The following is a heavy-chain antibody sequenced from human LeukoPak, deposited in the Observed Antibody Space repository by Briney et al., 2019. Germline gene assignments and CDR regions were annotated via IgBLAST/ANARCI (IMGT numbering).Heavy chain of an antibody. V-gene: IGHV3-23*01. D-gene: IGHD2-15*01. CDR3: AKAPPPYCSGGSCFDAFDI. Sequence: PGGSLRLSCAASGFTFSSYGMSWVRQAPGKGLEWVSAISGSGGSTYYADSVKGRFTISRDSSKNTLYLQMNSLRAEDTAVYYCAKAPPPYCSGGSCFDAFDIWGQGTMVTVSS. CDR2: ISGSGGST. CDR1: GFTFSSYG. J-gene: IGHJ3*02.